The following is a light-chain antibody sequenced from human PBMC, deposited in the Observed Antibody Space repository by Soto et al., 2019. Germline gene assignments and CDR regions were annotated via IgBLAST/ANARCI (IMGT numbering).Light chain of an antibody. J-gene: IGKJ4*01. CDR1: QSVNNDY. Sequence: ENVLTQSPGTLSLSPGERATLPCRASQSVNNDYLAWYQQRPGQSPSLLIYGASTRLTGIPDRFSGSGSGTDFTLTISGLEPEDFAIYYCQQYGTSKLTFGGGTKVEI. V-gene: IGKV3-20*01. CDR3: QQYGTSKLT. CDR2: GAS.